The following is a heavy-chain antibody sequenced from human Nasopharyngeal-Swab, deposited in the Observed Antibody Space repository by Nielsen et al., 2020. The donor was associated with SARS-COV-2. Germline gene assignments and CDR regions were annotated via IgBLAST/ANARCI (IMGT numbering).Heavy chain of an antibody. V-gene: IGHV6-1*01. D-gene: IGHD6-19*01. CDR2: AYYRSTWYH. Sequence: SETLSLTCAISGDSVSNDRAAWSWIRQSPSRGLEWLGRAYYRSTWYHDYAVSVQGRVTISPDTSKNLFSLQLNSVTPDDTAVYYCARGSHNSGWFWGRGTLVTVSS. CDR3: ARGSHNSGWF. J-gene: IGHJ4*02. CDR1: GDSVSNDRAA.